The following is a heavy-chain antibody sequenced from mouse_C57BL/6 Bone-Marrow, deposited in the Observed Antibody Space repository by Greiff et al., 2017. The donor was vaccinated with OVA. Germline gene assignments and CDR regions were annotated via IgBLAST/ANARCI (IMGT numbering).Heavy chain of an antibody. CDR2: INPGSGGT. Sequence: QVQLQQSGAELVRPGTSVKVSCKASGYAFTNYLIEWVKQRPGQGLEWIGVINPGSGGTNYNEKFKGKATLTADKSSSTAYMQLSSLTSEDSAVYFCARSRTGTGARDYWGQGTSVTVSS. D-gene: IGHD3-3*01. V-gene: IGHV1-54*01. CDR1: GYAFTNYL. J-gene: IGHJ4*01. CDR3: ARSRTGTGARDY.